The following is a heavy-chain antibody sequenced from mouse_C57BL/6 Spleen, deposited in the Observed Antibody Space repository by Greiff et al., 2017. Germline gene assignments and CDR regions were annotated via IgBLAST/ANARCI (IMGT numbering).Heavy chain of an antibody. D-gene: IGHD1-1*01. J-gene: IGHJ2*01. V-gene: IGHV1-69*01. CDR3: ARAYGSSFDY. CDR2: IDPSDSYT. CDR1: GYTFTSYW. Sequence: QVQLQQPGAELVMPGASVKLSCKASGYTFTSYWMHWVKQRPGQGLEWIGEIDPSDSYTNYNQKFKGKSTLTVDKSSSTAYMQLSSRTSEDSAVYYCARAYGSSFDYWGQGTTLTVSS.